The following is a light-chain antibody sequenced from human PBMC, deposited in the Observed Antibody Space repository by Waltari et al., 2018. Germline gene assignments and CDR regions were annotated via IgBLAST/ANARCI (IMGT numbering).Light chain of an antibody. CDR2: DVS. J-gene: IGLJ2*01. Sequence: QSALTQPASVSGSPGQSITLSCTGTSSDVGGDHYVSWYQQHPGKAPKLMIYDVSNRPSGVSNRFSGSKSGNTASLTISGLQAEDEADYYCSSYTSSSTLVVFGGGTKLTVL. CDR3: SSYTSSSTLVV. CDR1: SSDVGGDHY. V-gene: IGLV2-14*03.